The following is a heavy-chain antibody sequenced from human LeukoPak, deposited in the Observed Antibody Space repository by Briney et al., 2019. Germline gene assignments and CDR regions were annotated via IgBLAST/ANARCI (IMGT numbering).Heavy chain of an antibody. CDR1: GFTVSSNY. V-gene: IGHV3-23*01. CDR3: AKAGLIAVAGTFDY. D-gene: IGHD6-19*01. CDR2: ISGSGGST. J-gene: IGHJ4*02. Sequence: PGGSLRLSCAASGFTVSSNYMSWVRQAPGKGLEWVSAISGSGGSTYYADSVKGRFTISRDNSKNTLYLQMNSLRAEDTAVYYCAKAGLIAVAGTFDYWGQGTLVTVSS.